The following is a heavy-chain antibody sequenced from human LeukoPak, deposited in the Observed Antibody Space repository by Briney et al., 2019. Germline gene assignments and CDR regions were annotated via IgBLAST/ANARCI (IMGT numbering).Heavy chain of an antibody. CDR3: ARVRIALPDY. J-gene: IGHJ4*02. CDR2: INPNSGGT. Sequence: GASVKVSCKASGYTFTGYYMHWVRQAPGQGLEWMGWINPNSGGTNYAQKFQGRATMTRDTSISTACMELSRLRSDDTAVYYCARVRIALPDYWGQGTLVTVSS. D-gene: IGHD6-13*01. CDR1: GYTFTGYY. V-gene: IGHV1-2*02.